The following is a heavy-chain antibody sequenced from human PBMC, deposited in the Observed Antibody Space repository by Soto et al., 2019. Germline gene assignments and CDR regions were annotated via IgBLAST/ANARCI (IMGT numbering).Heavy chain of an antibody. J-gene: IGHJ5*02. CDR2: IKQDGSEK. Sequence: GGSLRLSCAASGFTVSSYWMSWVRQAPGKGLEWVANIKQDGSEKYYVDSVKGRFTISRDNAKNSLYLQMNSLRAEDTAVYYCPRDLDQLELTWFDPRAQGPPVTASP. CDR3: PRDLDQLELTWFDP. V-gene: IGHV3-7*01. CDR1: GFTVSSYW. D-gene: IGHD2-2*01.